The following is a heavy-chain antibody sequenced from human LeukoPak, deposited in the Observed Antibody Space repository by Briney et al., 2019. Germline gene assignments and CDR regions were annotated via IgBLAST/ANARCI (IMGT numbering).Heavy chain of an antibody. CDR3: ARMPAAAGSYYFDY. J-gene: IGHJ4*02. CDR1: GGSFSGYY. Sequence: PSETLSLTCAVYGGSFSGYYWSWIRQPPGKGLEWIGEINHSGSTNYNSSLKSRVTISVDTSKNQFSLKLSSVTAADTAVYYCARMPAAAGSYYFDYWGQGTLVTVSS. CDR2: INHSGST. D-gene: IGHD6-13*01. V-gene: IGHV4-34*01.